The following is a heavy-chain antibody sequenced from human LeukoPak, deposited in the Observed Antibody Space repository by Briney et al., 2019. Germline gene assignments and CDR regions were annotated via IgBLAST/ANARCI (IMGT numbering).Heavy chain of an antibody. CDR1: GYTFTGYY. CDR2: INPNSGGT. V-gene: IGHV1-2*02. J-gene: IGHJ5*02. CDR3: AREYCSSTSCSIFDP. Sequence: ASVKVSCKASGYTFTGYYMHWVRQAPGQELEGMGWINPNSGGTNYAQKFQGRVTMTRDTSISTAYMELSRLRSDDAAVYYCAREYCSSTSCSIFDPWGQGTLVTVSS. D-gene: IGHD2-2*01.